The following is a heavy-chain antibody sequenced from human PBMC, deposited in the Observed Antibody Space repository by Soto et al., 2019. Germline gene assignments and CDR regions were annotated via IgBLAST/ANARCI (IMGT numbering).Heavy chain of an antibody. Sequence: SETLSLTCTVSGGSISSGGYYWSWIRQHPGKGLEWIGYIYYSGSTYYNPSLKSRVTISVDTSKNQFSLKLSSVTAADTAVYYCARERYVVRGVIEGYYYYYYMDVWGKGTTVTVSS. CDR1: GGSISSGGYY. V-gene: IGHV4-31*03. CDR3: ARERYVVRGVIEGYYYYYYMDV. D-gene: IGHD3-10*01. CDR2: IYYSGST. J-gene: IGHJ6*03.